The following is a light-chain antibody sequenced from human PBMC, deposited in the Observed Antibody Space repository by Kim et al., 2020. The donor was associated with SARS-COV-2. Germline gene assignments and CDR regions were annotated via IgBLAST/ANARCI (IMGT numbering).Light chain of an antibody. V-gene: IGLV3-19*01. CDR2: GKN. CDR1: SLSSYY. J-gene: IGLJ2*01. Sequence: LRQHVRSTWQGTSLSSYYASWCQQKPGQAPVLVIYGKNNRPSGIPDRFSGSSSGNTASLTITGAQAEEEADYYCNSRDSSGNHLVVFGGGTQLTVL. CDR3: NSRDSSGNHLVV.